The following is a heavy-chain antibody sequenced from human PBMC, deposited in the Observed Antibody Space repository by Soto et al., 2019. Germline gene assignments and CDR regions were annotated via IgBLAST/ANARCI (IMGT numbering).Heavy chain of an antibody. CDR3: ARAMTAPDPIVLVPVAFDY. Sequence: ASVKVSCKASGYTFSSYIISWVRRAPGRGPEWMGWISAYNGYTHYIEKFQGRVSMTTDTYTSTAYMELRSLRSDDTAVYYCARAMTAPDPIVLVPVAFDYWGQGTPGTVS. D-gene: IGHD2-2*01. J-gene: IGHJ4*02. V-gene: IGHV1-18*04. CDR2: ISAYNGYT. CDR1: GYTFSSYI.